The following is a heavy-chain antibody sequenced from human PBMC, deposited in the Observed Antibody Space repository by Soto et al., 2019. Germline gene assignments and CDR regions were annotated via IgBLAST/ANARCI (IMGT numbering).Heavy chain of an antibody. Sequence: SLRLACAATGLTLSGYAMNWGRQAPGKGLEYVSGISSNGVGTYYANSVQGRFNISRDNSKNTVYLQMGSLRPEDMAVYYCARRARPDFYYMDVWGKGTTVTVSS. CDR3: ARRARPDFYYMDV. CDR2: ISSNGVGT. D-gene: IGHD6-6*01. J-gene: IGHJ6*03. V-gene: IGHV3-64*01. CDR1: GLTLSGYA.